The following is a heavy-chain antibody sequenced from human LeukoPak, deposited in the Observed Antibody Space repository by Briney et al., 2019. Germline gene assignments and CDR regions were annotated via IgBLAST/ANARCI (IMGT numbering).Heavy chain of an antibody. Sequence: PGGSLKLSCAASGFTVSSNYMSWVRQAPGKGLEWVSVIYSGGSTYYADSVKGRITISRDNSKNTLYLQMNSLRAEDTAVYYCARASGYSSGWSPSSGYYYYGMDVWGQGTTVTVSS. J-gene: IGHJ6*02. CDR1: GFTVSSNY. D-gene: IGHD6-19*01. CDR3: ARASGYSSGWSPSSGYYYYGMDV. CDR2: IYSGGST. V-gene: IGHV3-53*01.